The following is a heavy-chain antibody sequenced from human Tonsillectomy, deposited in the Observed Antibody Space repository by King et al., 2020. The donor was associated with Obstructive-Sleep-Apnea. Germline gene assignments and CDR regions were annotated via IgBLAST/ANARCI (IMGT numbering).Heavy chain of an antibody. CDR3: VKDTYYDFWSGYLALDV. Sequence: QLVQSGGGLVQPGGSLRLSCSASGFTFISYAMHWVRQAPGKGLEYVSAISSNGGSTYYADSVKGRFTISRDNSKNTLYLQMSSLRAEDTAVYYCVKDTYYDFWSGYLALDVWGQGTTVTVSS. D-gene: IGHD3-3*01. J-gene: IGHJ6*02. CDR1: GFTFISYA. V-gene: IGHV3-64D*09. CDR2: ISSNGGST.